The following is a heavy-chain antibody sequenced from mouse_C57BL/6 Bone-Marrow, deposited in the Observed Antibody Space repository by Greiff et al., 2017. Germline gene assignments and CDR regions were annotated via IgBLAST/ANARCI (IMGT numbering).Heavy chain of an antibody. D-gene: IGHD1-1*01. Sequence: QVQLKESGAELMKPGASVKLSCKATGYTFTGYWIEWVKQRPGHGLEWIGEILPGSGSTNYNEKFKGKATFTADTYSNTAYMQLSSLTTEVSAIYYCARSLITTVVATDYWGQGTTLTVSS. CDR3: ARSLITTVVATDY. J-gene: IGHJ2*01. CDR1: GYTFTGYW. V-gene: IGHV1-9*01. CDR2: ILPGSGST.